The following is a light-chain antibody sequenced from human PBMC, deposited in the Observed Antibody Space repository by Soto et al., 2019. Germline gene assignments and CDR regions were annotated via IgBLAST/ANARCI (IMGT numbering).Light chain of an antibody. V-gene: IGLV1-47*01. CDR1: SSNIGSDY. CDR3: QAYDYSLTAFV. CDR2: RNN. Sequence: QSVLTQPPSASGTPGQRVTISCSGSSSNIGSDYVSWYQQLPGTAPKLLIYRNNQRPSGVPDRFSGSKSGTSASLAITGLQAEDEADYYCQAYDYSLTAFVFGGGTKVTVL. J-gene: IGLJ3*02.